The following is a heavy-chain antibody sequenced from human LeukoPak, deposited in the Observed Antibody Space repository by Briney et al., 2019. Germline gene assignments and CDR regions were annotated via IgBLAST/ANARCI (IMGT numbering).Heavy chain of an antibody. CDR3: ARPNADLSGSYSD. D-gene: IGHD1-26*01. Sequence: SVKVSCKASGGTFSSYAISWVRQAPGQGLEWMGRIIPILGIANYAQKFQGRVTITADKSTSTAYMELSSLRSEDTAVYYCARPNADLSGSYSDWGQGTLVTVSS. J-gene: IGHJ4*02. V-gene: IGHV1-69*04. CDR2: IIPILGIA. CDR1: GGTFSSYA.